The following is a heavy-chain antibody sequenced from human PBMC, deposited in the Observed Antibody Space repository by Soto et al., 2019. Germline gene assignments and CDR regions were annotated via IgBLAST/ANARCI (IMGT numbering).Heavy chain of an antibody. D-gene: IGHD6-13*01. CDR3: ASHPLSSSWYH. CDR2: IYHSGST. CDR1: GYSISSGYY. Sequence: SETLSLTCAVSGYSISSGYYWGWIRQPPGKGLEWIGSIYHSGSTYYNPSLKSRVTISVDTSKNQFSLKLSSVTAADTAVYYCASHPLSSSWYHWGQGTLVTVSS. J-gene: IGHJ5*02. V-gene: IGHV4-38-2*01.